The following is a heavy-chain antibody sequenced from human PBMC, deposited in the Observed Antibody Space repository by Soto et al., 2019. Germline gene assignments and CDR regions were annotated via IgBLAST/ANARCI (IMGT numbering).Heavy chain of an antibody. D-gene: IGHD4-4*01. CDR2: INQGGNT. CDR3: AGAYSSSDY. CDR1: GGSFNSYY. V-gene: IGHV4-34*01. Sequence: HVQVQQWGAGLLKPSETLSLTCAVSGGSFNSYYWSWIRQPPGKGLEWIGEINQGGNTNYNPSLKSRVTISVDTSKNQFSLKLTSVTAADTAVYYCAGAYSSSDYWGQGTLVTVSS. J-gene: IGHJ4*02.